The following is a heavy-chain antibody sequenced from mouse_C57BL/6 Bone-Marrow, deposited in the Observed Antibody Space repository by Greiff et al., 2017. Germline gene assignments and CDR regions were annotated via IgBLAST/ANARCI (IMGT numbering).Heavy chain of an antibody. Sequence: EVKLQQSGPELVKPGASVKISCKASGYSFTDYNMNWVKQSNGKSLEWIGVINPNYGTTSYNQKFKGKATLTVDQSSSTAYMQLNSLTSEDSAVYYCARSVAPYYYGSSYRYFDYWGQGTTLTVSS. CDR3: ARSVAPYYYGSSYRYFDY. D-gene: IGHD1-1*01. J-gene: IGHJ2*01. CDR1: GYSFTDYN. V-gene: IGHV1-39*01. CDR2: INPNYGTT.